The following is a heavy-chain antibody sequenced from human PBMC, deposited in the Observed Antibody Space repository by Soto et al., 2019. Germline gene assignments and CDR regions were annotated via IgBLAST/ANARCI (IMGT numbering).Heavy chain of an antibody. CDR3: ATEGGYPGSNFYGAY. CDR1: GFTFTKAY. J-gene: IGHJ4*02. Sequence: EVQLVESGGGLVEPGGSIRLSCVASGFTFTKAYMTWVRQAPGKGLEWVGRIKGSHAGGTTDYATSVKGRFTISRDDSKNTLYLQMNSLKTEDTSVYYCATEGGYPGSNFYGAYWGQGTLVTLSS. CDR2: IKGSHAGGTT. D-gene: IGHD1-26*01. V-gene: IGHV3-15*01.